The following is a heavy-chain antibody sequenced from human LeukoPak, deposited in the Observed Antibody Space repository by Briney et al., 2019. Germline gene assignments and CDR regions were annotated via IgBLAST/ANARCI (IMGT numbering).Heavy chain of an antibody. CDR2: ISSSSSYI. CDR3: TSTPEYDFWSGYYPFDY. V-gene: IGHV3-21*01. CDR1: GFTFSSYS. D-gene: IGHD3-3*01. J-gene: IGHJ4*02. Sequence: GGSLRLSCASSGFTFSSYSMNWVHQAPGKGLQWVSSISSSSSYIYYADSVKGRFTISRDNAKNSLYLQMNSLVAEDTAVYYCTSTPEYDFWSGYYPFDYWGQGTLVTVSS.